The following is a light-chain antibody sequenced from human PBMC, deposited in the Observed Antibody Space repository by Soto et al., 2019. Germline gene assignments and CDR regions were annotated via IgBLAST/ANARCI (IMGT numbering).Light chain of an antibody. CDR2: EAS. V-gene: IGKV3-20*01. CDR1: QTVSSS. J-gene: IGKJ1*01. CDR3: QQYGSSPRT. Sequence: EIGLTQSPATLSLSPGERATLSCRASQTVSSSLAWYQQKPGQAPRLLIYEASNRATGIPDRFTRSGSGTDFTLTISRLEPEEFAVYDCQQYGSSPRTVGQLTKVDIK.